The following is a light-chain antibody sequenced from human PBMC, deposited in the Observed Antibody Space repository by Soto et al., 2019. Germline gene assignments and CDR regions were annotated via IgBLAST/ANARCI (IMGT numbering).Light chain of an antibody. V-gene: IGLV1-40*01. CDR2: GNT. CDR3: QSYDTGLSGPVV. Sequence: QSVLTQPPSLSGAPGQKIIISCTGGGSNIGAGFDVHWYQQLPGTAPKHLIYGNTNRPSGVPDRFSGSKSGTSASLVITGLQADDEADYSCQSYDTGLSGPVVFGGGTKLTVL. CDR1: GSNIGAGFD. J-gene: IGLJ2*01.